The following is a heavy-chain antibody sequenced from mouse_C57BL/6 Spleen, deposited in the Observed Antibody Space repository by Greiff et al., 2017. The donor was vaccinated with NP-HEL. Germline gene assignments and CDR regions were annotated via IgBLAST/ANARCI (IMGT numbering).Heavy chain of an antibody. CDR2: INPNNGGT. Sequence: EVQLQQSGPELVKPGASVKMSCKASGYTFTDYNMHWVKQSHGKSLEWIGYINPNNGGTSYNQKFKGKATLTVNKSSSTAYMELRSLTSEDSAVYYCARLKTYDYDGGFAYWGQGTLVTVSA. J-gene: IGHJ3*01. D-gene: IGHD2-4*01. CDR3: ARLKTYDYDGGFAY. V-gene: IGHV1-22*01. CDR1: GYTFTDYN.